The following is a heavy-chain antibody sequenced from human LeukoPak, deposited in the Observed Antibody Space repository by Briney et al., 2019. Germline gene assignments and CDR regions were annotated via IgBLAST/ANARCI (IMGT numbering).Heavy chain of an antibody. CDR1: GFTLGDYY. D-gene: IGHD1-14*01. V-gene: IGHV3-7*05. CDR2: IKQDGSER. J-gene: IGHJ4*02. CDR3: ARGGRQGTGDY. Sequence: PGGSLRLSCMASGFTLGDYYMIWVRQTPGKGLEWVANIKQDGSERNYVGPVKGRFTISRDNAKNSLYLQMNSLSAEDTAVYYCARGGRQGTGDYWGQGTLVTVSS.